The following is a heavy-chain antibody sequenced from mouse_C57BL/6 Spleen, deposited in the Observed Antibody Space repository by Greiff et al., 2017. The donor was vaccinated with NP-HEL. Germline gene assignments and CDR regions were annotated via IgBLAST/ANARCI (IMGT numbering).Heavy chain of an antibody. CDR1: GYTFTSYW. CDR2: INPSSGYT. D-gene: IGHD1-1*01. J-gene: IGHJ4*01. V-gene: IGHV1-7*01. Sequence: VQLQQSGAELAKPGASVKLSCKASGYTFTSYWMHWVKQRPGQGLEWIGYINPSSGYTKYNQKFKDKATLTADKSSSTAYMQLSSLTYEDSAVYYCGRDYYGSPYAMDYWGQGTSVTVSS. CDR3: GRDYYGSPYAMDY.